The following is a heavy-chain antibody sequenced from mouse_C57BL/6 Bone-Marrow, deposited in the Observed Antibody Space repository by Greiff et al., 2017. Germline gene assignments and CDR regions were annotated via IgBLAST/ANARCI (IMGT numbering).Heavy chain of an antibody. D-gene: IGHD2-1*01. J-gene: IGHJ1*03. V-gene: IGHV1-55*01. Sequence: VKLMESGAELVKPGASVKMSCKASGYTFTSYWITWVKQRPGQGLEWIGDIYPGSGSTNYNEKFKSKATLTVDTSSSTAYMQLSSLTSEDSAVYYCASTPRYDGISFWYFDVWGTGTTVTVSS. CDR1: GYTFTSYW. CDR2: IYPGSGST. CDR3: ASTPRYDGISFWYFDV.